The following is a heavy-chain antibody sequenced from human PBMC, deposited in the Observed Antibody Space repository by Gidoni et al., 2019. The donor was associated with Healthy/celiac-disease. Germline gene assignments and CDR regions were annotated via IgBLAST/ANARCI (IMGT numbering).Heavy chain of an antibody. CDR1: GFTFSSYW. V-gene: IGHV3-7*01. Sequence: EVQLVESGGGLVQPGGSLRLSCAASGFTFSSYWMSWVRQAPGKGLEWVANIKKDGSEKYYVDSGKGRFTISRDNAKNSLYLQMNSLRAEDTAVYYCARDANSSGWYSPVFDYWGQGTLVTVSS. J-gene: IGHJ4*02. CDR3: ARDANSSGWYSPVFDY. D-gene: IGHD6-19*01. CDR2: IKKDGSEK.